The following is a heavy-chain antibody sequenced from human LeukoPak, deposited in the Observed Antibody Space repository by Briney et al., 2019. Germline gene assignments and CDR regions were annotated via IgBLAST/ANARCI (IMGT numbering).Heavy chain of an antibody. D-gene: IGHD3-22*01. J-gene: IGHJ3*02. CDR3: AKDLGSTYYYDSSGYYFPDAWAFDI. CDR2: ISYDGSNK. V-gene: IGHV3-30*18. CDR1: GFTFSSYG. Sequence: GGSLRLSCAASGFTFSSYGMHWVRQAPGKGLEWVAVISYDGSNKYYADSVKGRFTISRDNSKNTLYLQMNSLRAEDTAVYYCAKDLGSTYYYDSSGYYFPDAWAFDIWGQGTMVTVSS.